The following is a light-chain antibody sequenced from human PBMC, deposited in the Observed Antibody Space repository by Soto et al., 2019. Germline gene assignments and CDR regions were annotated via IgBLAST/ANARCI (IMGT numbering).Light chain of an antibody. CDR1: QRFNSY. V-gene: IGKV3-11*01. CDR2: DAS. J-gene: IGKJ4*01. CDR3: QQRSNWPVT. Sequence: EIVLTQAPATLPLSPRERATLSCRASQRFNSYLACYQQKPGQAPRLLIYDASNRATSITARFSGSGSGTDVHVSISSLETEEFAGYYGQQRSNWPVTLGGGTKVEIK.